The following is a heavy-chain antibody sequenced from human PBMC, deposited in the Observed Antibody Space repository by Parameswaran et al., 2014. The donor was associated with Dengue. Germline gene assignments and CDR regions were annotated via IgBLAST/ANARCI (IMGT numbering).Heavy chain of an antibody. D-gene: IGHD2-21*02. Sequence: ESLKISCAASGFTFSSYALSWVRQAPGKGLEWVSAISGSGVNTYYADSVKGRFTISRDNSKNTLYLQMNSLRAEDTAIYYCAKGPVTALGHYYYYMDVWGKGTTVTVSS. CDR2: ISGSGVNT. V-gene: IGHV3-23*01. CDR3: AKGPVTALGHYYYYMDV. J-gene: IGHJ6*03. CDR1: GFTFSSYA.